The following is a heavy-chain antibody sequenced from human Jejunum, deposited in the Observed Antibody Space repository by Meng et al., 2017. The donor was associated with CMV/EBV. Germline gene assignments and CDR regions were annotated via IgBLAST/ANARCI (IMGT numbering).Heavy chain of an antibody. CDR3: VKGRGSETSSGDC. V-gene: IGHV3-23*01. J-gene: IGHJ4*02. CDR1: GFTVANYA. D-gene: IGHD3-10*01. Sequence: AGGLLQPWGSLMLSCAAPGFTVANYAMTWVRPAPGKGLEWVSFLSSIGGNTYNADSVKGRFTISRDNSKSTLYLQMDSLRAEDTAIYYCVKGRGSETSSGDCWGQGTLVTVPQ. CDR2: LSSIGGNT.